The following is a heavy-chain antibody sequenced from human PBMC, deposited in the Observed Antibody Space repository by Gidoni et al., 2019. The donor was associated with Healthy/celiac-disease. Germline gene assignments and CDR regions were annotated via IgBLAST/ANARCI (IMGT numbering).Heavy chain of an antibody. CDR3: ASGDFWSGPYYYYGMDV. CDR1: GYTFTGYY. Sequence: QVQLVQSGAEVKKPGASVKVSCKASGYTFTGYYMHWVRQAPGQGLEWMGWLNPNSGGTNYAQKFQGRVTMTRDTSISTAYMELSRLRSDDTAVYYCASGDFWSGPYYYYGMDVWGQGTTVTVSS. CDR2: LNPNSGGT. J-gene: IGHJ6*02. D-gene: IGHD3-3*01. V-gene: IGHV1-2*02.